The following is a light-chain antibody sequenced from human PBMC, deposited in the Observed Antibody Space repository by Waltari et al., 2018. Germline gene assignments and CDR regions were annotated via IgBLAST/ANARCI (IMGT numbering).Light chain of an antibody. CDR3: QSYDTNVV. J-gene: IGLJ2*01. Sequence: NFILTQPHSVSESPGKTVTISCTRSSGSIARNYGQWYQQPPGSAPTTVLYEDDQRPSGVPDRFSASIDSSSNSASLTISGLKTEDEADYYCQSYDTNVVFGGGTKLTVL. V-gene: IGLV6-57*03. CDR2: EDD. CDR1: SGSIARNY.